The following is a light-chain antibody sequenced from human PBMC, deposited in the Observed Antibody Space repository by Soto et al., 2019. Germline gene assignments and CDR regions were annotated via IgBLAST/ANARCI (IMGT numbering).Light chain of an antibody. CDR2: GAS. V-gene: IGKV3-15*01. CDR3: QHYVERSPIT. CDR1: QSVSSN. Sequence: EIVMTQSPATLSVSPGERATLSCRASQSVSSNLAWYQQKPGQAPRLLIYGASARATGIPARFSGSGSGTEFTLTISRLEPEDFALYYCQHYVERSPITFGQGTRLEIK. J-gene: IGKJ5*01.